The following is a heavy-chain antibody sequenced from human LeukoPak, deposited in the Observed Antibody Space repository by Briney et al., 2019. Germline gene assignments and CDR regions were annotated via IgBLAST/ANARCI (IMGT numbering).Heavy chain of an antibody. D-gene: IGHD3-22*01. J-gene: IGHJ4*02. CDR2: IYYSGST. Sequence: GSLRLSCAASGFTFSSYAMSWVRQSPGKGLEWIGTIYYSGSTYYNPSLKSRVTISVDTSKNQFSLKLSSVTAADTAVYYCAREIGDYYDSSGYRTYYFDYWGQGTLITVSS. CDR3: AREIGDYYDSSGYRTYYFDY. V-gene: IGHV4-39*07. CDR1: GFTFSSYA.